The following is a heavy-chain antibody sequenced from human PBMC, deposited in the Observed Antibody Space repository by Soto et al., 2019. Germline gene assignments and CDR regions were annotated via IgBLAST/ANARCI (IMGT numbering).Heavy chain of an antibody. J-gene: IGHJ5*02. Sequence: PSETLSLTCAVSGGSISSSNWWSWVRQPPGKGLEWIGEIYHSGSTNYNPSLKSRVTISVDKSKNQFSLKLSSVTAADTAVYYCARAALYYDILTGYNNWFDTWGQGTLVTVSS. CDR1: GGSISSSNW. CDR3: ARAALYYDILTGYNNWFDT. V-gene: IGHV4-4*02. CDR2: IYHSGST. D-gene: IGHD3-9*01.